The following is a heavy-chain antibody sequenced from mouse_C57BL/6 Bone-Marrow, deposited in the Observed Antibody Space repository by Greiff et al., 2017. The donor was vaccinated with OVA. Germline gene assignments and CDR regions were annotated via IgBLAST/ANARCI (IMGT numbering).Heavy chain of an antibody. V-gene: IGHV5-17*01. J-gene: IGHJ3*01. CDR1: GFTFSDYG. CDR3: ARVYDGYSFAY. CDR2: ISSGSSTI. Sequence: DVKLVESGGGLVKPGGSLKLSCAASGFTFSDYGMHWVRQAPEKGLEWVAYISSGSSTIYYADTVKGRFTISRDNAKNTLFLQMTSLRSEDTAMYYCARVYDGYSFAYWGQGTLVTVSA. D-gene: IGHD2-3*01.